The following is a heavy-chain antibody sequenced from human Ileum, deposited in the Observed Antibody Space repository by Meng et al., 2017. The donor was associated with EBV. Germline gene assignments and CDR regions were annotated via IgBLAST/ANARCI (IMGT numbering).Heavy chain of an antibody. J-gene: IGHJ4*02. CDR2: VVYSGTT. D-gene: IGHD1-14*01. CDR3: ARHHHSPTFDY. CDR1: GGSISSSSYY. V-gene: IGHV4-39*01. Sequence: QLPLQGSGPGLVKASETLSLTCTVSGGSISSSSYYWAWIRQPPGEGLEWIGSVVYSGTTYYTSSLKSRVSISVDTSKNQFSLKLSSVTAADTAVYDCARHHHSPTFDYWGQGTLVTVSS.